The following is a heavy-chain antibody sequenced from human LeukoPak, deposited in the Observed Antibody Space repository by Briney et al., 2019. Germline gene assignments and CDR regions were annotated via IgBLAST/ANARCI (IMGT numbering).Heavy chain of an antibody. Sequence: SVKVSCKASGGTFSSYAISWVRQAPGQGLEWKGGIIPIFGTANYAQKFQGRVTITADESTSTAYMELSSLRSEDTAVYYCARTLKSVYYFDYWGQGTLVTVSS. J-gene: IGHJ4*02. CDR2: IIPIFGTA. CDR3: ARTLKSVYYFDY. D-gene: IGHD2-8*01. V-gene: IGHV1-69*13. CDR1: GGTFSSYA.